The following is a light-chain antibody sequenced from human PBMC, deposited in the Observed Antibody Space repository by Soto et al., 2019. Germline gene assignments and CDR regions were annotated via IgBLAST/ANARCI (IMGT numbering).Light chain of an antibody. Sequence: DIQMTQSPSSLSASVGDRVTITCRASQSINNYLNWFQQKPGKAPKLLIYGASTLRSGVPSRFSGSGSGTDFTLTISSLQPEDFATYYCQQSYITPPWTFGQGTKVEIK. V-gene: IGKV1-39*01. J-gene: IGKJ1*01. CDR1: QSINNY. CDR2: GAS. CDR3: QQSYITPPWT.